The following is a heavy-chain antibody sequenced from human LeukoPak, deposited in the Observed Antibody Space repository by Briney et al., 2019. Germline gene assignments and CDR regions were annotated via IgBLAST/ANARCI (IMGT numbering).Heavy chain of an antibody. Sequence: SETLSLTCTVSGGSISSYYWSWIRQPPRKGLEWIGYIYYSGSTNYNPSLKRRVTISVDTSKNQFSLKLSSVTAADTAVYYCAREKDDYRMDVWGQGTTVTVSS. D-gene: IGHD2-15*01. CDR3: AREKDDYRMDV. J-gene: IGHJ6*02. V-gene: IGHV4-59*01. CDR1: GGSISSYY. CDR2: IYYSGST.